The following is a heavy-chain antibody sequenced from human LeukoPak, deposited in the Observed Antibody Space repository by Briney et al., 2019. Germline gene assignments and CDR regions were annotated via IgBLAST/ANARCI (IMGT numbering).Heavy chain of an antibody. CDR1: GGSFSGYY. J-gene: IGHJ6*03. CDR2: INHSGST. D-gene: IGHD3-22*01. V-gene: IGHV4-34*01. CDR3: ARASRITMIVVVITRDYYYYMDV. Sequence: PSETLSLTCAVYGGSFSGYYWSWIRQPPGKGLEWIGEINHSGSTNYNPSLKSRVTISVDTSKNRFSLKLSSVTAADTAVYYCARASRITMIVVVITRDYYYYMDVWGKGTTVTVSS.